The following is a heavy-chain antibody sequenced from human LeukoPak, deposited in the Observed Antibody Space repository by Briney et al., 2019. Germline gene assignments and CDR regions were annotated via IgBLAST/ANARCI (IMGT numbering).Heavy chain of an antibody. CDR1: GFTFSSYA. CDR3: AKDTSIGRYCTNGVCSPFDY. Sequence: PGWSLRLSCAASGFTFSSYAMSWVRQAPGKGLEWVSAISDSGGSTYDADSVKGRFTISRDNSKNTLYLQMSSLRAEDTAVYYCAKDTSIGRYCTNGVCSPFDYWGQGTLVTVSS. CDR2: ISDSGGST. D-gene: IGHD2-8*01. J-gene: IGHJ4*02. V-gene: IGHV3-23*01.